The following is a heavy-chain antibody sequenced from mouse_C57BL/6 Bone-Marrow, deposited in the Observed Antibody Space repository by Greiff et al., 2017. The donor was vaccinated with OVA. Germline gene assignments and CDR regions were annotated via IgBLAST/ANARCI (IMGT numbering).Heavy chain of an antibody. J-gene: IGHJ2*01. CDR1: GFTFSSYA. CDR3: TSLGPPFDY. CDR2: ISSGGDYI. Sequence: EVQGVESGEGLVKPGGSLKLSCAASGFTFSSYAMSWVRQTPEKRLEWVAYISSGGDYIYYADTVKGRFTISRDNARNTPYLQMSSLKSEDTAMYYCTSLGPPFDYWGQGTTLTVSS. V-gene: IGHV5-9-1*02. D-gene: IGHD4-1*01.